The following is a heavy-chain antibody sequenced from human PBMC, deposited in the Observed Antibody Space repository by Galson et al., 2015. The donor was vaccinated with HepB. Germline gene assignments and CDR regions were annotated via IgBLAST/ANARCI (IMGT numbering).Heavy chain of an antibody. CDR3: ARVVPPYYYDSSGSTPPLSIDP. J-gene: IGHJ5*02. CDR2: IYYSGST. D-gene: IGHD3-22*01. V-gene: IGHV4-31*02. CDR1: GFSFSSYE. Sequence: LRLSCAVSGFSFSSYEMNWVRQHPGKGLEWIGYIYYSGSTYYNPSLKSRVTISVDTSKNQFSLKLSSVTAADTAVYYCARVVPPYYYDSSGSTPPLSIDPWGQGTLVTVSS.